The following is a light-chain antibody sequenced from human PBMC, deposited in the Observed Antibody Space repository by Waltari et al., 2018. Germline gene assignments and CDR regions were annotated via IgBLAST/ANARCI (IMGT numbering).Light chain of an antibody. V-gene: IGKV3-15*01. CDR3: QQYHEWPWT. CDR1: QSVDVN. Sequence: VLSPSPATLSVSPGERVTLSCTANQSVDVNLAWHQQKSGQAPRLLFYTASSRATGVPPRFSARVSGTEFTLTISSFQSEDFAVYYCQQYHEWPWTFGQGTRV. J-gene: IGKJ1*01. CDR2: TAS.